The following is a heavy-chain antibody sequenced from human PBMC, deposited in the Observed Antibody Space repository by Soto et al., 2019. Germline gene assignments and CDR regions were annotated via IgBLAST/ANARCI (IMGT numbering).Heavy chain of an antibody. Sequence: QVQLVQSGAEVKKPGSSVKVSCKASGGTFSSYAISWVRQAPGQGLEWMGGIIPIFGTANYAQKFQGRVTISAVECTSTANMALSSMTSEETAVYPWARDRYSSSSSLHWFGPGGQGPLVTVST. CDR2: IIPIFGTA. D-gene: IGHD6-13*01. CDR3: ARDRYSSSSSLHWFGP. CDR1: GGTFSSYA. J-gene: IGHJ5*02. V-gene: IGHV1-69*12.